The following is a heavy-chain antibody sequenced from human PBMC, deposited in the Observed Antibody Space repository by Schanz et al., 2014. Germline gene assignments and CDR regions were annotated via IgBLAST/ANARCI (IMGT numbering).Heavy chain of an antibody. Sequence: QVQLVQSGAEVKKPGASVKVSCKASGYTFTSYGISWVRQAPGQGLEWMGRINTASGNTRYSEAFQGRVTMTADTSTSTASMELSSLRSEDTAVYYCARGRTFDYWGQGTLVTVSS. V-gene: IGHV1-18*01. CDR1: GYTFTSYG. J-gene: IGHJ4*02. CDR2: INTASGNT. CDR3: ARGRTFDY.